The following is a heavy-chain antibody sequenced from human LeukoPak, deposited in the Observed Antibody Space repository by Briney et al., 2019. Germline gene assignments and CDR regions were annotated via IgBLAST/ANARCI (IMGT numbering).Heavy chain of an antibody. V-gene: IGHV1-18*01. J-gene: IGHJ4*02. CDR2: VSTYNGNT. Sequence: ASVKVSCKVSGDPFPSYGFSWVRPAPGQGLEWVGWVSTYNGNTNYGHKYQDRVTMNTETSTNTAYMELRSLRADDTAVYFCASGLGAYVDWGQGTLITVSS. D-gene: IGHD3-16*01. CDR1: GDPFPSYG. CDR3: ASGLGAYVD.